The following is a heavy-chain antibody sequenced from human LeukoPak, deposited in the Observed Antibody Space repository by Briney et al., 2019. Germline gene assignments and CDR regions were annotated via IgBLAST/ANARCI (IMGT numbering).Heavy chain of an antibody. CDR3: ARQGGYGDPFDY. V-gene: IGHV4-59*08. CDR1: GGSISSYY. J-gene: IGHJ4*02. Sequence: ETSETLSLTCTVSGGSISSYYWSWIRQPPGKGLEWIGYIYYSGSTNYNPSLKSRVTISVDTSKNQFSLKLSSVTAADTAVYYCARQGGYGDPFDYWGQGTLVTVSS. D-gene: IGHD4-17*01. CDR2: IYYSGST.